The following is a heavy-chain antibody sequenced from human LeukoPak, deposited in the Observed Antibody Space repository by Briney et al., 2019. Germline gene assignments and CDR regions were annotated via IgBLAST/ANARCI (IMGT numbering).Heavy chain of an antibody. V-gene: IGHV1-2*02. J-gene: IGHJ3*02. CDR2: INPYSGGT. CDR3: ARDLAFGEMVTNRGAFDI. D-gene: IGHD5-24*01. CDR1: GYTFTVYY. Sequence: EASVKVSCKASGYTFTVYYIHWVRQTPGQGVEWMGWINPYSGGTNYAQKFQDRVTMTRETSISTVYMELNRLRSDDTAVYYCARDLAFGEMVTNRGAFDIWGQGTMVTVSS.